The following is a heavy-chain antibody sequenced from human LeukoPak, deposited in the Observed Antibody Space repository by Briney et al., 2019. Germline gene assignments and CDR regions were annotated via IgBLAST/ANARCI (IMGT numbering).Heavy chain of an antibody. J-gene: IGHJ4*02. CDR2: ISNNGGYT. CDR3: AKQLGYCSDGSCYFPY. CDR1: GFTFSSSA. D-gene: IGHD2-15*01. V-gene: IGHV3-23*01. Sequence: GGSLRLSCAASGFTFSSSAMSWVRQAPGQGLEWVSAISNNGGYTYYAGSVRGRFTISRDNSKSTLCLQMNSLRAEDTAVYYCAKQLGYCSDGSCYFPYWGQGTLVTVSS.